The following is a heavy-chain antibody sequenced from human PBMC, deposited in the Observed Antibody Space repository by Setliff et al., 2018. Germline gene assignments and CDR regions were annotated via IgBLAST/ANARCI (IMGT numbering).Heavy chain of an antibody. Sequence: PSETLSLTCTVSGVSISSSSYYWGWIRQPPGKGLEWIGSIYYSGHTYYNPSLKSRVTISVDTSKNQFSLRLSSVPAADTAVYYCARDNYVWGSYRSPSFYYGMDVWGQGTTVTVSS. CDR2: IYYSGHT. CDR1: GVSISSSSYY. J-gene: IGHJ6*02. D-gene: IGHD3-16*02. CDR3: ARDNYVWGSYRSPSFYYGMDV. V-gene: IGHV4-39*07.